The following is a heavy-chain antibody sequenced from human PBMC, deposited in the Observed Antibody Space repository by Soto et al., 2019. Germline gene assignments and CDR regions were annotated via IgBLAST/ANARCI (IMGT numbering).Heavy chain of an antibody. CDR2: ISYDGSNK. Sequence: GSLRLSCAASGFTFSSYGMHWVRQAPGTGLEWVAVISYDGSNKYYADSVKGRFTISRDNSKNTLYLQMNSLRAEDTAVYYCAKVVGYYGSGSYPLRYYGMDVWGQGTTVTVSS. CDR1: GFTFSSYG. CDR3: AKVVGYYGSGSYPLRYYGMDV. D-gene: IGHD3-10*01. J-gene: IGHJ6*02. V-gene: IGHV3-30*18.